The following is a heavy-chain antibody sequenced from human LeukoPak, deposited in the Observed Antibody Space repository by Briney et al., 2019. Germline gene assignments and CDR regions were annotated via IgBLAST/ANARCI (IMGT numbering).Heavy chain of an antibody. CDR2: IYYSGST. V-gene: IGHV4-59*01. D-gene: IGHD3-22*01. Sequence: SETLSLTCTVSGGSISSYYWSWIRQPPGKGLEWIGYIYYSGSTHYNPSLKSRVTISVDTSKNQFSLKLRSVTAADTAVYFCARGPYSYDSSGAFDIWGQGTMVTVSP. CDR3: ARGPYSYDSSGAFDI. CDR1: GGSISSYY. J-gene: IGHJ3*02.